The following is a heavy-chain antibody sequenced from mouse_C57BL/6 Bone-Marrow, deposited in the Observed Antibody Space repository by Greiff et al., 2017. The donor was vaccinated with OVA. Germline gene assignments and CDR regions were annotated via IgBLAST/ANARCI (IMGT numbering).Heavy chain of an antibody. Sequence: QVQLQQPGAELVRPGTSLKLSCKASGYTFTSYWMHWVKQRPGQGLEWIGVIDPSDSYTNYNQKFKGKATLTVDTSSSTAYMQLSSLTSEDSAVYYCARVWDLDYWGQGTTLTVSS. CDR1: GYTFTSYW. CDR2: IDPSDSYT. CDR3: ARVWDLDY. J-gene: IGHJ2*01. V-gene: IGHV1-59*01. D-gene: IGHD4-1*01.